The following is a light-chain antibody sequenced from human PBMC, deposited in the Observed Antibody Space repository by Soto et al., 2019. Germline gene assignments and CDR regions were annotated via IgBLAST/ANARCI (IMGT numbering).Light chain of an antibody. Sequence: QSALTQPRSVSGSPGQSVTISCTGTSSDVGNYNYVSWHQQHPGKAPKVMIYDVNKWPSGVPDRFSGSKSGNTASLTISGLQAEDEADYYCCSYAGSYTWVFGGGTKLTVL. J-gene: IGLJ3*02. CDR1: SSDVGNYNY. CDR3: CSYAGSYTWV. CDR2: DVN. V-gene: IGLV2-11*01.